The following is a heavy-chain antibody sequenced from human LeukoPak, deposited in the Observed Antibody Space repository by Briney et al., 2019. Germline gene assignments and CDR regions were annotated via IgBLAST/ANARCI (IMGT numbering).Heavy chain of an antibody. D-gene: IGHD3-10*01. Sequence: SETLSLTCTVSGGSNSSGGYYWSWIRQHPGKGLEWIGYIYYSGSTYFNPSLKSRVTISVDTSKNQFSLRLNSVTAADTAVYYCARVASGITMVRGWSGFDYWGQGTLVTVSS. V-gene: IGHV4-31*03. CDR1: GGSNSSGGYY. CDR2: IYYSGST. CDR3: ARVASGITMVRGWSGFDY. J-gene: IGHJ4*02.